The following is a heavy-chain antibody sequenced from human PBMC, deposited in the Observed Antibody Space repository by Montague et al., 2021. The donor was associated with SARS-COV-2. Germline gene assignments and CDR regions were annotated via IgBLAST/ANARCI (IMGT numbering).Heavy chain of an antibody. J-gene: IGHJ3*02. Sequence: LIYWDDDKRYSPSLKSRLTITKDTSKNQVVLTMTNMDPVDTATYYCAHRRGLLLSDAFDIWCQGTMVTVSS. D-gene: IGHD1-26*01. CDR3: AHRRGLLLSDAFDI. CDR2: IYWDDDK. V-gene: IGHV2-5*02.